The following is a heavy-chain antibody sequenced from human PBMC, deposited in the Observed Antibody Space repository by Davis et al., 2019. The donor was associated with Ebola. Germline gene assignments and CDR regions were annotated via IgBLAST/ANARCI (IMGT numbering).Heavy chain of an antibody. CDR1: GLSFTNAW. D-gene: IGHD6-19*01. V-gene: IGHV3-7*01. CDR2: IKQDGSEK. Sequence: PGGSLRLSCAASGLSFTNAWMNWVRQAPGKGPEWVAKIKQDGSEKYYVDSVKGRFTISRDNAKNSLFLQINSLRAEDTAVYYCAKDSGWQMSPWGQGTLVTVSS. J-gene: IGHJ5*02. CDR3: AKDSGWQMSP.